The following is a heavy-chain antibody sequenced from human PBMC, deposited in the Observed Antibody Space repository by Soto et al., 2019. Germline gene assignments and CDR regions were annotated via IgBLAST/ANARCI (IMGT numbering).Heavy chain of an antibody. J-gene: IGHJ5*02. CDR1: GGSITSSNW. CDR3: ARDWSECSSSSSCQNWFDP. Sequence: PSETLSLTCAVSGGSITSSNWWTWVRHPPGKGLEWIGEIYHSGSTNYDPSLKNRVTISVDKSKNQIFLKLSSVTAADTAVYYWARDWSECSSSSSCQNWFDPWGQGTLVTVSS. CDR2: IYHSGST. V-gene: IGHV4-4*02. D-gene: IGHD2-2*01.